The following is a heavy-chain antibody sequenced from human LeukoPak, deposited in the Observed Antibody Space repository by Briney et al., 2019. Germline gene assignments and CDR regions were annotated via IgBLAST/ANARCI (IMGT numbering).Heavy chain of an antibody. CDR1: GFTFSDYT. CDR2: ISSGGTYK. Sequence: PGGSLRLSCAASGFTFSDYTMNWVRQAPGKGLECVSSISSGGTYKYYADSVKGRFTISRDNAQNSLYLQMNSLRAEDSSVYYCARPTTVTTISADAFDIWGQGTMVTVSS. D-gene: IGHD4-17*01. CDR3: ARPTTVTTISADAFDI. J-gene: IGHJ3*02. V-gene: IGHV3-21*01.